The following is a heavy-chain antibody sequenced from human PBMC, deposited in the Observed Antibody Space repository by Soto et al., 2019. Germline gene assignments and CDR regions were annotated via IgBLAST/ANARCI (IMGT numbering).Heavy chain of an antibody. J-gene: IGHJ3*02. Sequence: WGSLRLSCAASGFTFSGSAMHWVRQASGKGLEWVGRIRSKANSYATAYAASVKGRFTISRDDSKNTAYLQMNSLKTEDTAVYYCTSHYYDSSGYYLDAFDIWGQGTMVTV. CDR2: IRSKANSYAT. CDR3: TSHYYDSSGYYLDAFDI. V-gene: IGHV3-73*01. D-gene: IGHD3-22*01. CDR1: GFTFSGSA.